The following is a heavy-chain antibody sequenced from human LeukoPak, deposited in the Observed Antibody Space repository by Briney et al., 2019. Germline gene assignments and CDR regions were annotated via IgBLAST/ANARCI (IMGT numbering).Heavy chain of an antibody. CDR2: IRYDGSNK. CDR3: AKDLSRGSYKLTPYYFDY. J-gene: IGHJ4*02. Sequence: PGGSLRLSCTASGFIVSYSYMSWVRQAPGKGLEWVAFIRYDGSNKYYADSVKGRFTISRDNSKNTLYLQMNSLRAEDTAVYYCAKDLSRGSYKLTPYYFDYWGQGTLVTVSS. CDR1: GFIVSYSY. D-gene: IGHD1-26*01. V-gene: IGHV3-30*02.